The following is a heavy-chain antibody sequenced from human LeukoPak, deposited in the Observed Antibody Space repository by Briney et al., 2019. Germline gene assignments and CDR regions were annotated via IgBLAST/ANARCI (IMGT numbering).Heavy chain of an antibody. V-gene: IGHV3-23*01. D-gene: IGHD2-15*01. Sequence: GGSLRLSCAASGFTFSSYAMSWVRQAPGKGLEWVSAISGSGGSTYHADSVKGRFTISRDNSKNTLYLQMNSLRAEDTAVYYCAKDHEGVVVVAASPFDYWGQGTLVTVSS. CDR3: AKDHEGVVVVAASPFDY. CDR2: ISGSGGST. J-gene: IGHJ4*02. CDR1: GFTFSSYA.